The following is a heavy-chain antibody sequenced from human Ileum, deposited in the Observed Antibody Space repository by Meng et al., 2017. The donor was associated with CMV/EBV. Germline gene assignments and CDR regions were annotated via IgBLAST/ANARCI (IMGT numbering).Heavy chain of an antibody. D-gene: IGHD6-19*01. CDR1: GDSISSGGYH. Sequence: SETLSLTCTVSGDSISSGGYHWSWVRQRPGKGLEWIGYIFYSGTTSYNPSLKSRFIMSVDTSKNQFSLRLTSVTAADTAMYYCARGAVSSAWYREEHFDSWGQGILVTVSS. CDR2: IFYSGTT. V-gene: IGHV4-31*03. J-gene: IGHJ4*02. CDR3: ARGAVSSAWYREEHFDS.